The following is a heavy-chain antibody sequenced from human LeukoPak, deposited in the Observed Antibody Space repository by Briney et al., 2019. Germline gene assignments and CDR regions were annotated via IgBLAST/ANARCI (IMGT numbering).Heavy chain of an antibody. Sequence: KTSETLSLTCMVSGGSMTNYYWSWIRQPPGKGLEYIGYIYYNGITNYNPSLKSRVTISVDTSKNQFSLQLSSMIAADTAVYFCVRDREYYGSGSFLYWGQGILVTVSS. J-gene: IGHJ4*02. CDR2: IYYNGIT. D-gene: IGHD3-10*01. V-gene: IGHV4-59*01. CDR3: VRDREYYGSGSFLY. CDR1: GGSMTNYY.